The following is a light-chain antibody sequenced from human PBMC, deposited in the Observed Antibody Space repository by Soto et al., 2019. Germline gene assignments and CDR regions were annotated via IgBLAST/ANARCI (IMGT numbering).Light chain of an antibody. V-gene: IGKV3-11*01. CDR1: QNLHSF. CDR3: QQRTRWPMT. Sequence: EIMLTQSPATLSVSTGERVTLSCSASQNLHSFLNWYQQWPWQAPRSLISDGSKRAAGVPDRISGDGSGTDYTLTISSLEPEDFAVYYCQQRTRWPMTFGQGTRLEFK. CDR2: DGS. J-gene: IGKJ5*01.